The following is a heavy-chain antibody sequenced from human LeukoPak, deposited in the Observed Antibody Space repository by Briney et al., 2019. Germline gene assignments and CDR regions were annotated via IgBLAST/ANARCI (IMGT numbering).Heavy chain of an antibody. J-gene: IGHJ4*02. Sequence: SETLSLTCAVSGASISSSNWWSWVRHPPGKGLEWIGEISPSGSTNYNPSLKSRVTMSVDKSKNQFSLNLSSVTAADTAVYYCARGDNWLFDCWGQGTLVTVSS. CDR2: ISPSGST. CDR3: ARGDNWLFDC. V-gene: IGHV4-4*02. CDR1: GASISSSNW. D-gene: IGHD1-20*01.